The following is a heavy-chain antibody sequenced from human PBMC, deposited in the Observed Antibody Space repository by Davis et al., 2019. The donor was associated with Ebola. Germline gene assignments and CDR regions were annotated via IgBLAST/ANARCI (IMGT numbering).Heavy chain of an antibody. CDR3: ARRAGHYYDSGIDF. CDR1: GGSVSSGSYY. CDR2: VYYSGST. J-gene: IGHJ4*02. D-gene: IGHD3-16*01. V-gene: IGHV4-61*01. Sequence: SETLSLTCTVSGGSVSSGSYYWSWIRQPPGKGLEWIGYVYYSGSTNYNPSLKSRVTISVDTSKNQFSLKLSSVTAADTAVYYCARRAGHYYDSGIDFWGQGSLVTVSS.